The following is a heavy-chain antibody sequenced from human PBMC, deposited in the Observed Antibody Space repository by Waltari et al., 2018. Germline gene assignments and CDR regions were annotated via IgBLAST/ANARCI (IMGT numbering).Heavy chain of an antibody. CDR2: IYYSGST. Sequence: QVQLQESGPGLVKPSDTLSLTCTVSGGSISSYYWSWIRQPPGKGLEWIGYIYYSGSTNYNPSLKSRVTISVDTSKNQFSLKLSSVTAADTAVYYCAGGIAAAGTPYWGQGTLVTVSS. CDR1: GGSISSYY. CDR3: AGGIAAAGTPY. D-gene: IGHD6-13*01. V-gene: IGHV4-59*01. J-gene: IGHJ4*02.